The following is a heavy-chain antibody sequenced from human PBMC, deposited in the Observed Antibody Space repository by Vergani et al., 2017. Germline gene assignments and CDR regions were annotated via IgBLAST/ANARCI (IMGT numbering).Heavy chain of an antibody. CDR2: ISGSGGST. J-gene: IGHJ4*02. CDR1: GFTFSSYS. Sequence: EVQLVESGGGLVKPGGSLRLSCAASGFTFSSYSMNWVRQAPGKGLEWVSAISGSGGSTYYADSVKGRFTISRDNSKNTLYLQMNSLRAEDTAVYYCAKDPYCSGGSCHRPIDYWGQGTLVTVSS. D-gene: IGHD2-15*01. CDR3: AKDPYCSGGSCHRPIDY. V-gene: IGHV3-23*04.